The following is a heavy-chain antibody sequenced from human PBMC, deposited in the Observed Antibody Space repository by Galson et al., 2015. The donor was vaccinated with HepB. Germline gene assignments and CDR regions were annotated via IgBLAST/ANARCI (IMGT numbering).Heavy chain of an antibody. CDR2: ISYDGSNK. J-gene: IGHJ4*02. CDR1: GFTFSSYA. Sequence: SLRLSCAASGFTFSSYAMYWVRQAPGKGLEWVAVISYDGSNKYYADSVKGRFTISRDNSKNTLYLQVNSLRAEDTAVYYCARGRNNLDYWGQGTLVTVSS. V-gene: IGHV3-30-3*01. CDR3: ARGRNNLDY.